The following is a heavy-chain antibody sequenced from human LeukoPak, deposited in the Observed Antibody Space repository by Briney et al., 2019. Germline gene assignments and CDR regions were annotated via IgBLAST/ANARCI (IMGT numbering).Heavy chain of an antibody. CDR2: ISYSRST. Sequence: SETLSLTCTVSGGSISSSSYFWTWIRQPPGKGLEWIGYISYSRSTKYNPFLKSRLTISRDTSKNHFSVKLIFVTAADTAVYYCARHRQYDTDAFDIWGQGTMVTVSS. D-gene: IGHD2-8*01. J-gene: IGHJ3*02. CDR3: ARHRQYDTDAFDI. CDR1: GGSISSSSYF. V-gene: IGHV4-61*03.